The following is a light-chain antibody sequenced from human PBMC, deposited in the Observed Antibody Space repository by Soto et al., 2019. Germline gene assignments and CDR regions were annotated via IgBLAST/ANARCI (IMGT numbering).Light chain of an antibody. CDR3: SSYTTSSTLLYV. CDR2: AVS. CDR1: SSDVGGYNC. J-gene: IGLJ1*01. V-gene: IGLV2-14*01. Sequence: QSALTQPASVSGSPGQSITISCTGTSSDVGGYNCVSWYQQHPGKAPKLMIYAVSNRPSGVSTRFSGSKSGNTASLTISGLQAEDEADYHCSSYTTSSTLLYVFGTGTKLTVL.